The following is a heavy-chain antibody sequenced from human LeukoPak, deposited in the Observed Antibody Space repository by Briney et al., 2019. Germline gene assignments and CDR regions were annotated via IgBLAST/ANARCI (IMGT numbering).Heavy chain of an antibody. V-gene: IGHV3-15*01. CDR3: TTDFSGSYYATEY. D-gene: IGHD1-26*01. J-gene: IGHJ4*02. CDR2: IKSKTDGGTT. Sequence: GGSLRLSCAASGFTLSNAWMSWVRQAPGKGLEWVGRIKSKTDGGTTDYAAPVKGRFTISRDDSKNTLYLQMNSLKIEDTAVYYCTTDFSGSYYATEYWGQGTLVTVSS. CDR1: GFTLSNAW.